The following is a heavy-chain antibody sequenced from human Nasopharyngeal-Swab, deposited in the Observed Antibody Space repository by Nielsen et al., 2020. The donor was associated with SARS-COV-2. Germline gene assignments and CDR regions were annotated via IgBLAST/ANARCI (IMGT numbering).Heavy chain of an antibody. V-gene: IGHV3-53*01. CDR3: ARMGGYSYGWRAYYYYGMDV. D-gene: IGHD5-18*01. Sequence: GESLKISCAASGFTFSSYAMSWVRQAPGKGLEWVSVIYSGGSTYYADSVKGRFTISRDNSNNTLYLQMNSLRAEDTAVYYCARMGGYSYGWRAYYYYGMDVWGQGTTVTVSS. CDR2: IYSGGST. J-gene: IGHJ6*02. CDR1: GFTFSSYA.